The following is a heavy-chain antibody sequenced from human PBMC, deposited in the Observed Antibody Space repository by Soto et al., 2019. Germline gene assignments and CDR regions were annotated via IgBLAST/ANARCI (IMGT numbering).Heavy chain of an antibody. V-gene: IGHV1-69*01. CDR3: ATALGCRSTSCTLDY. CDR2: IIPVSGAA. D-gene: IGHD2-2*01. Sequence: QVQLVQSGAEVKKPGSSVKVSCKASVGTFGSYAFSWVRQAPGQGLEWMGGIIPVSGAAHYAQKFQGRVTITADESTSTAYMELSSLSSQDTAVYYCATALGCRSTSCTLDYWGQGTRVIVSS. J-gene: IGHJ4*02. CDR1: VGTFGSYA.